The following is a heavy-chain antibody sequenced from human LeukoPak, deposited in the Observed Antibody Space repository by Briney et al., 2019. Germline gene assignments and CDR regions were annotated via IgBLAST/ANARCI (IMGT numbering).Heavy chain of an antibody. CDR3: ARGSYDFWSGYGPFFDY. J-gene: IGHJ4*02. V-gene: IGHV3-30*03. CDR2: ISYDGSNK. CDR1: GLTFSTYS. Sequence: GGSLRLSCAASGLTFSTYSMNWVRQAPGKGLKWVAVISYDGSNKFYADSVKGRFTISRDNSKNSLYLQMNSLRAEDTAVYYCARGSYDFWSGYGPFFDYWGQGTLVTVSS. D-gene: IGHD3-3*01.